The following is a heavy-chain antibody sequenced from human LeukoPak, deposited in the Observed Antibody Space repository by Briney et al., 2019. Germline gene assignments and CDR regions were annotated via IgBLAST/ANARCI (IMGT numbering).Heavy chain of an antibody. V-gene: IGHV1-18*01. D-gene: IGHD4-17*01. CDR1: GYTFTSYG. J-gene: IGHJ4*02. CDR2: ISAYNGNT. Sequence: ASVKVSCKASGYTFTSYGISWVRQAPGEGLEWMGWISAYNGNTNYAQKLQGRVTMTTDTSTSTAYMELRSLRSDDTAVSSSVRGDDYDDFLPNIWGQGTLVTVSS. CDR3: VRGDDYDDFLPNI.